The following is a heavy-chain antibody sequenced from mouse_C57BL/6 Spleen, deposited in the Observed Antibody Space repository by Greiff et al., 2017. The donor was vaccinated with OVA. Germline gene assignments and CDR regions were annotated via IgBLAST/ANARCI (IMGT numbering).Heavy chain of an antibody. Sequence: QVQLKQSGAELVRPGTSVKVSCKASGYAFTNYLIEWVKQRPGQGLEWIGVINPGSGGTNYNEKFKGKATLTADKSSSTAYMQLSSLTSEDSAVYFCARGCSSYWYFDVWGTGTTVTVSS. J-gene: IGHJ1*03. CDR2: INPGSGGT. D-gene: IGHD1-1*01. CDR3: ARGCSSYWYFDV. CDR1: GYAFTNYL. V-gene: IGHV1-54*01.